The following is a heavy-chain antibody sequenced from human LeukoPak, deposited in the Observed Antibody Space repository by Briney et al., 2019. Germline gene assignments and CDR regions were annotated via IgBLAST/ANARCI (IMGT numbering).Heavy chain of an antibody. V-gene: IGHV4-4*02. Sequence: SETLSLTCAVSGGSISSSNWWSWVRQPPGKGLEWIGEIYHSGSTNYNPSLKSRVTISVDKSKNQFSLKLSSVTAADTAVYYCARAPPYGSGWSKGVFDYWGQGTLVTVSS. J-gene: IGHJ4*02. CDR3: ARAPPYGSGWSKGVFDY. D-gene: IGHD6-19*01. CDR1: GGSISSSNW. CDR2: IYHSGST.